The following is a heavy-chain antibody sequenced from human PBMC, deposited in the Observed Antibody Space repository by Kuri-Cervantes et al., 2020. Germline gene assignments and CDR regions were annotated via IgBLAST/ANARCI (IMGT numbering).Heavy chain of an antibody. CDR2: IYYSGST. CDR1: GGSISSYY. J-gene: IGHJ4*02. D-gene: IGHD3-22*01. V-gene: IGHV4-59*01. CDR3: ARYYYDSSGYYRFDY. Sequence: SETLSLTCTVSGGSISSYYWSWIRQPPGKGLEWIGYIYYSGSTNYNPSLKSRVTISVGTSKNQFSLKLSSVTAADTAVYYCARYYYDSSGYYRFDYWGQGTLVTVSS.